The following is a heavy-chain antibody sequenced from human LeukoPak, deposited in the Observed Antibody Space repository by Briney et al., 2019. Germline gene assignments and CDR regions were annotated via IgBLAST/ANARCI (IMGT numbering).Heavy chain of an antibody. V-gene: IGHV4-34*01. J-gene: IGHJ5*02. CDR2: INHSGST. CDR1: GGSFSGYY. Sequence: PSETLSLTCAVYGGSFSGYYWSWIRQPPGKGLEWNGEINHSGSTNYNPSLKSRVTISVDTSKNQFSLKLSSVTAADTAVYYCARVVTAMRWFDPWGQGTLVTVSS. D-gene: IGHD2-21*02. CDR3: ARVVTAMRWFDP.